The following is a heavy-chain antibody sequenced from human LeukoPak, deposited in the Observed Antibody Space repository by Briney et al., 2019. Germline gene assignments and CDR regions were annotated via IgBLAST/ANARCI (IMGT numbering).Heavy chain of an antibody. D-gene: IGHD3-10*01. CDR1: GGSFSGYY. CDR3: ARGISTGLYWFDP. Sequence: KPSETLSLTCAVYGGSFSGYYWSWIRQPPGKGLEWIGEINHSGSTNYNPSLKSRVTISVDTSKNQFSLKLSSVTAADTAVYYCARGISTGLYWFDPWGQGTLVTVSS. J-gene: IGHJ5*02. V-gene: IGHV4-34*01. CDR2: INHSGST.